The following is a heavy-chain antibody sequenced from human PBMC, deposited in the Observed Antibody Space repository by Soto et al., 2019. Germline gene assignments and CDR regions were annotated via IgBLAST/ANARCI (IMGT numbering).Heavy chain of an antibody. CDR1: GGSFSGYY. CDR3: ARKYYDFWSGHYDAFDI. Sequence: SETLSLTCAVYGGSFSGYYWSWIRQPPGKGLEWIGEINHSGSTNYNPSLKSRVTISVDTSKNQFSLKLSSVTAADTAVYYCARKYYDFWSGHYDAFDIWGQGTMVT. V-gene: IGHV4-34*01. D-gene: IGHD3-3*01. CDR2: INHSGST. J-gene: IGHJ3*02.